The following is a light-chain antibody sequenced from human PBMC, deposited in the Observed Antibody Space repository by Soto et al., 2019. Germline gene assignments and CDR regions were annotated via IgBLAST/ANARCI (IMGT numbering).Light chain of an antibody. Sequence: AIQMAQSPSSLSASVGDRVTITCRASQSIGNDVGWYQQKPGKAPKLLLYAATTLQSGVPPRFSGTRSGTDFTLTISSLQPEDFATYYCQQDHNYPLTFGGGTKVEIK. CDR2: AAT. J-gene: IGKJ4*01. V-gene: IGKV1-6*02. CDR3: QQDHNYPLT. CDR1: QSIGND.